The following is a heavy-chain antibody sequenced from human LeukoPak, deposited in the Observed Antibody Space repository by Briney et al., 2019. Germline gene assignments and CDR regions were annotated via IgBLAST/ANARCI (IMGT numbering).Heavy chain of an antibody. CDR1: GASITNYY. Sequence: PSETLSLTCTVSGASITNYYWNWIRQPPGKRLEWIGYFYYSGSDNYNPSLKSRITISVDTSKNQFSLKLSSVTAADTAVYYCVRGYCSGATCYHFDYWGQGTLVTVSS. V-gene: IGHV4-59*01. CDR2: FYYSGSD. D-gene: IGHD2-15*01. CDR3: VRGYCSGATCYHFDY. J-gene: IGHJ4*02.